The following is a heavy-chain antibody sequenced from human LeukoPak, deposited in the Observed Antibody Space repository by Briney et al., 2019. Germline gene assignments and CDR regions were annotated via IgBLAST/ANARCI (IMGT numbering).Heavy chain of an antibody. V-gene: IGHV3-30*04. CDR1: GYTFTSYA. D-gene: IGHD5-12*01. J-gene: IGHJ4*02. CDR2: ISYDGSNK. Sequence: SCKASGYTFTSYAMYWVRQAPGKGLEWVAVISYDGSNKYYADSVKGRFTISRDNSKNTLYLQMNSLRAEDTAVYYSARESPYSGYEYWGQGTLVTVSS. CDR3: ARESPYSGYEY.